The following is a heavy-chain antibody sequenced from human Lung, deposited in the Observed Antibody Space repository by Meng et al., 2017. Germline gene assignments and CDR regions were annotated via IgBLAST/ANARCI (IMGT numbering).Heavy chain of an antibody. J-gene: IGHJ2*01. Sequence: VQVKESGPGLVKPSQTLSLPCTGSGCSISSSNYYWSWIRQPPGKGLEWSGHIYNSGSTYYNPSLKSRITISVDTSKNQFSLKLSSVTAADTAVYYCARGQKGYFDLWGRGTLVTVSS. CDR2: IYNSGST. CDR1: GCSISSSNYY. V-gene: IGHV4-30-4*01. CDR3: ARGQKGYFDL.